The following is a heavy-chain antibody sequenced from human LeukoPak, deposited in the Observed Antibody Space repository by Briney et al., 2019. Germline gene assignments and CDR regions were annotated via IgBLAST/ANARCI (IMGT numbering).Heavy chain of an antibody. Sequence: SETLSLTCTVSGGSISSYYWSWIRQPAGKGLEWIGRIYTSGSTNYNPSLKSRVTMSVDTSKNQFSLKLSSVTAADTAVYYCAIPPRWYGSGSYYRYWGQGTLVTVSS. CDR2: IYTSGST. V-gene: IGHV4-4*07. D-gene: IGHD3-10*01. CDR1: GGSISSYY. J-gene: IGHJ4*02. CDR3: AIPPRWYGSGSYYRY.